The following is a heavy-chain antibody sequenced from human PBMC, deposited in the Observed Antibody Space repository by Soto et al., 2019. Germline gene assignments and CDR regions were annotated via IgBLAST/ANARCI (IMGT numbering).Heavy chain of an antibody. D-gene: IGHD3-16*01. Sequence: QVQLVQSGAEVKKPGASVKVSCKTSGYTFTSYGLSWVRQAPGQGLEWMGWINGYTGNTNYAQKFQGRVTMTTDTSTNTAYLELWTLISDDTAGYYCARSWVTGKGGMDVWGQGTTVTVSS. V-gene: IGHV1-18*01. J-gene: IGHJ6*02. CDR2: INGYTGNT. CDR1: GYTFTSYG. CDR3: ARSWVTGKGGMDV.